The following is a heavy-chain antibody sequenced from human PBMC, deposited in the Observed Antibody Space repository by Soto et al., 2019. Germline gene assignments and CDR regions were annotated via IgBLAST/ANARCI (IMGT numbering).Heavy chain of an antibody. CDR3: ARDLAWVCGSGSCSSKETDNGMAV. D-gene: IGHD5-12*01. CDR2: INSYNGNT. Sequence: QVQLVQSGAEVKETGASVKVSCKASGYTFTTYGVSWVRQAPGQGLEWMGWINSYNGNTRDAKTFQGRITMTTDTSTITAYMELRSLASDDTAVYFCARDLAWVCGSGSCSSKETDNGMAVWGQGTTVTVSS. J-gene: IGHJ6*02. V-gene: IGHV1-18*01. CDR1: GYTFTTYG.